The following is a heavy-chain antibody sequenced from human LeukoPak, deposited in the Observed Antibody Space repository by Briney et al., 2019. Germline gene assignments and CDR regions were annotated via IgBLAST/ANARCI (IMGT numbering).Heavy chain of an antibody. J-gene: IGHJ4*02. D-gene: IGHD6-6*01. CDR3: ARASGRYYFDY. CDR2: IYYSGST. Sequence: PSETLSLTCTVPGGSISSHYWSWIRQPPGKGLEWIGYIYYSGSTNYNPSLKSRVTISVDTSKNQFSLKLSSVTAADTAVYYCARASGRYYFDYWGQGTLVTVSS. V-gene: IGHV4-59*08. CDR1: GGSISSHY.